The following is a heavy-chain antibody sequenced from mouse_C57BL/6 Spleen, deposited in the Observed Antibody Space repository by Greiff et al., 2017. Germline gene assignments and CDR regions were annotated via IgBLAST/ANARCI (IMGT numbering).Heavy chain of an antibody. Sequence: EVQLQESGPGMVKPSQSLSLTCTVTGYSITSGYDWHWIRHFPGNKLEWMGYISYSGSTNYNPSLKSRISITHDTSKNHFFLKLNSVTTEDTATYYCAREGTAQVFAYWGQGTLVTVSA. D-gene: IGHD3-2*02. CDR3: AREGTAQVFAY. V-gene: IGHV3-1*01. J-gene: IGHJ3*01. CDR2: ISYSGST. CDR1: GYSITSGYD.